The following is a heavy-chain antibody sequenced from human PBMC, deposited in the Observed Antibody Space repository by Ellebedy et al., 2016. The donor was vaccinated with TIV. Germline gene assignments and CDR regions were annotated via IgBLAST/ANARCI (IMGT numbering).Heavy chain of an antibody. J-gene: IGHJ6*02. CDR3: ARHDTGDLPYYYGMDV. CDR2: IYPGDSDT. Sequence: GESLKISCKGSGYSFTSYWIGWVRQMPGKGLEWMGIIYPGDSDTRYSPSFQGQVTISADKSISTAYLQWSSLKASDTAMYYCARHDTGDLPYYYGMDVWGQGTTVTVSS. CDR1: GYSFTSYW. D-gene: IGHD7-27*01. V-gene: IGHV5-51*01.